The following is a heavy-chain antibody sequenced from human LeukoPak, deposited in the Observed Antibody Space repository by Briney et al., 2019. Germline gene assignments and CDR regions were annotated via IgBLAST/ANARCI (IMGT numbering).Heavy chain of an antibody. CDR2: ISNDGSGT. J-gene: IGHJ5*02. CDR1: GFTFSSYW. D-gene: IGHD2-15*01. CDR3: VRGGESTWS. V-gene: IGHV3-74*01. Sequence: GGSLRLSCAASGFTFSSYWMHWVRQAPGKGPVWVSRISNDGSGTTYADSVKGRFTISRDDAKNTLYLQMNSLRAEDTAVYYCVRGGESTWSWGQGTLVTVSS.